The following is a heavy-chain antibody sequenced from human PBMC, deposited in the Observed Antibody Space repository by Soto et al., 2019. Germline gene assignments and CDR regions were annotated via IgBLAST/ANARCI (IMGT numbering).Heavy chain of an antibody. D-gene: IGHD6-6*01. V-gene: IGHV4-31*03. J-gene: IGHJ6*02. Sequence: SETLSLTCTVSGGSISSGGYYWSWIRQHPRKGLEWIGYIYYSGSTYYNPSLKSRVTISVDTSKNQFSLKLSSVTAADTAVYYCARDDRYSSSSVGYYYYGMDVWGQGTTVTVSS. CDR3: ARDDRYSSSSVGYYYYGMDV. CDR1: GGSISSGGYY. CDR2: IYYSGST.